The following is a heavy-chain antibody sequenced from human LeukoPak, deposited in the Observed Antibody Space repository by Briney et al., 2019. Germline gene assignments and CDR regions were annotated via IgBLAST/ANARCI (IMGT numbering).Heavy chain of an antibody. V-gene: IGHV4-39*01. CDR1: GGSISSSSYY. CDR3: ASQWGSDAFDI. D-gene: IGHD3-16*01. J-gene: IGHJ3*02. Sequence: PSETLSLTCTVPGGSISSSSYYWGWIRQPPGKGLEWIGSIYYSGSTYYNPSLKSRVTISVDTSKNQFSLKLSSVTAADTAVYYCASQWGSDAFDIWGQGTMVTVSS. CDR2: IYYSGST.